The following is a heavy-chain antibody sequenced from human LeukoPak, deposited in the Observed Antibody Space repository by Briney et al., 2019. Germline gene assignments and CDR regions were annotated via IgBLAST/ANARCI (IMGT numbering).Heavy chain of an antibody. CDR2: IYTSGST. J-gene: IGHJ6*03. CDR1: GNSISSGDNY. D-gene: IGHD3-9*01. Sequence: SETLSLTCTVSGNSISSGDNYWSWIRQPAGKGLEWIGRIYTSGSTNYNPSLKSRVTISGDTSKNQFSLRLSSVTAADTAVYYCARSPEHYDISTGHYYYYMDVWGKGTTVTISS. V-gene: IGHV4-61*02. CDR3: ARSPEHYDISTGHYYYYMDV.